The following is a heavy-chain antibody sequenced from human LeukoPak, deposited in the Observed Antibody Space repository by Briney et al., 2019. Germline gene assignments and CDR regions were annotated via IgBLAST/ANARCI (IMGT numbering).Heavy chain of an antibody. D-gene: IGHD3-22*01. Sequence: TGGSLRLSCAASGCTFSSYAMHWVRQAPGKGLEWVAVISYDGSNKYYADSVKGRFTISRDNSKNTLYLQMNSLRAEDTAVYYCARDLYGDDSSGYYTPYFDYWGQGTLVTVSS. V-gene: IGHV3-30-3*01. CDR2: ISYDGSNK. J-gene: IGHJ4*02. CDR1: GCTFSSYA. CDR3: ARDLYGDDSSGYYTPYFDY.